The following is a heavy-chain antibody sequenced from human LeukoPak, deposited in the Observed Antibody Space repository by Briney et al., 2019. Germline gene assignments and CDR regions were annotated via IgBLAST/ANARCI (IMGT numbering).Heavy chain of an antibody. Sequence: PSETLSLTCAVYGGSFSGYAWSWIRQPPGKGLEWIGEINHSGGTNYNPSLKSRVTISVDTSKNQFSLKLSSVTAADAAVYYCARGQWLDNYWGQGVLVTVSS. CDR2: INHSGGT. CDR1: GGSFSGYA. CDR3: ARGQWLDNY. V-gene: IGHV4-34*01. D-gene: IGHD6-19*01. J-gene: IGHJ4*02.